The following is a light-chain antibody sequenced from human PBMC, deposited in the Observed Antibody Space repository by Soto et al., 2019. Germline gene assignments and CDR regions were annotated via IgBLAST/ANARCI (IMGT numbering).Light chain of an antibody. CDR3: QQYNSHSYT. Sequence: DIQMTQSPSTLSASVGDRVTITCRASQSISSWLAWYQQKPGKAPKLLIYDASSLESGVPSRFSGSGSGTEFTLTIRSMQTDGFATYYCQQYNSHSYTFGQGTKVDI. J-gene: IGKJ2*01. CDR1: QSISSW. CDR2: DAS. V-gene: IGKV1-5*01.